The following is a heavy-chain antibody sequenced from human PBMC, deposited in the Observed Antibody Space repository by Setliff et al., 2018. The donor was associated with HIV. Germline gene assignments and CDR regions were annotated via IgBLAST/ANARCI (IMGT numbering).Heavy chain of an antibody. D-gene: IGHD2-15*01. Sequence: PSETLSLTCAVSGYSISSGYYWGWIRQPPGKGLEWIGSIYHSGSTYDSPSLKSGVTISVDTSKNQFSLKLSSVTAADTAVYYCARGGDGLLLGRPRYYYYYMDVWGKGTTVTVSS. V-gene: IGHV4-38-2*01. CDR1: GYSISSGYY. CDR2: IYHSGST. CDR3: ARGGDGLLLGRPRYYYYYMDV. J-gene: IGHJ6*03.